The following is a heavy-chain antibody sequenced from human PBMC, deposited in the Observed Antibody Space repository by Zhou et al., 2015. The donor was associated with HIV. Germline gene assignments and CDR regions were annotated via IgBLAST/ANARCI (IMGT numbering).Heavy chain of an antibody. D-gene: IGHD6-19*01. CDR1: GGTFSNYG. Sequence: QVQLVQSGAEVKKPGSSVKVSCKASGGTFSNYGVSWVRQAPGQGLEWMGIINPTDGSTSYAQKLQGRVTMTRDTSTSTVYMTLSSLSSEDTAVYYCAKAVTGTDWGFDNWGQGTLVTVSS. J-gene: IGHJ4*02. CDR3: AKAVTGTDWGFDN. V-gene: IGHV1-46*01. CDR2: INPTDGST.